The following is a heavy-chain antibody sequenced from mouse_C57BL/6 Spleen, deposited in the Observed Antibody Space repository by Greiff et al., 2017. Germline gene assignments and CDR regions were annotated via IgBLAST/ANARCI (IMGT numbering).Heavy chain of an antibody. J-gene: IGHJ2*01. CDR3: ARDSSGYY. V-gene: IGHV5-4*01. Sequence: DVKLVESGGGLVKPGGSLKLSCAASGFTFSSYAMSWVRQTPEKRLEWVATISDGGSYTYYPDNVKGRFTISRDNAKNNLYLQMSHLKSEDTAMYYCARDSSGYYWGQGTTLTVSS. CDR2: ISDGGSYT. D-gene: IGHD3-2*02. CDR1: GFTFSSYA.